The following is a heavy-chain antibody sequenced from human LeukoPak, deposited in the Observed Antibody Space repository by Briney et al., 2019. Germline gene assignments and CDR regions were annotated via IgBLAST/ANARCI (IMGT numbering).Heavy chain of an antibody. Sequence: SETLSLTCTVSGGSISSGGYYWSWIRQPPGKGLEWIGYIYHSGSTYYNPSLKSRVTISVDRSKNQFSLKLSSVTAADTAVYYCARTVNTAFAYYYYYMDVWGKGTTVTVSS. J-gene: IGHJ6*03. V-gene: IGHV4-30-2*01. CDR1: GGSISSGGYY. CDR3: ARTVNTAFAYYYYYMDV. CDR2: IYHSGST. D-gene: IGHD5-18*01.